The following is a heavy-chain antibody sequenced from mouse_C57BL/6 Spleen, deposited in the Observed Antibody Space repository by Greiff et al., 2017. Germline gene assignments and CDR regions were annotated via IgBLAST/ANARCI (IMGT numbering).Heavy chain of an antibody. CDR2: IYPGDGDT. CDR3: ARSGLGSGGAMDY. J-gene: IGHJ4*01. CDR1: GYAFSSYW. D-gene: IGHD3-2*02. Sequence: VQLQQSGASVKISCKASGYAFSSYWMNWVKQRPGKGLEWIGQIYPGDGDTNYNGKFKGKATLTADKSSSTAYMQLSSLTSEDSAVYFCARSGLGSGGAMDYWGQGTSVTVSS. V-gene: IGHV1-80*01.